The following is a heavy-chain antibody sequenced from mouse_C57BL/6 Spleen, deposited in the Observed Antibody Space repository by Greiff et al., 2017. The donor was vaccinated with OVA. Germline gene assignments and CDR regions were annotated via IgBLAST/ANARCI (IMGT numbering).Heavy chain of an antibody. V-gene: IGHV2-2*01. CDR3: AKTYYSNYVWFAY. D-gene: IGHD2-5*01. CDR2: IWSGGST. CDR1: GFSLTSYG. Sequence: VQLQQSGPGLVQPSQSLSITCTVSGFSLTSYGVHWVRQSPGKGLEWLGVIWSGGSTDYNAAFISRLSISKDNSKSQVFFKMNSLQADDTAIYYCAKTYYSNYVWFAYWGQGTLVTVSA. J-gene: IGHJ3*01.